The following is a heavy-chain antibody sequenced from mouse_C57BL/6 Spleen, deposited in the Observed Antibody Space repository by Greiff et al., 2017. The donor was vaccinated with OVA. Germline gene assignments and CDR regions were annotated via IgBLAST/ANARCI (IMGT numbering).Heavy chain of an antibody. Sequence: EVQVVESGGGLVKPGGSLKLSCAASGFTFSDYGMHWVRQAPEKGLEWVAYISSGSSTIYYADTVKGRFTISRDNAKNTLFLQMTSLRSEDTAMYYCARGDVDYAMDYWGQGTSVTVSS. J-gene: IGHJ4*01. CDR1: GFTFSDYG. CDR2: ISSGSSTI. CDR3: ARGDVDYAMDY. V-gene: IGHV5-17*01.